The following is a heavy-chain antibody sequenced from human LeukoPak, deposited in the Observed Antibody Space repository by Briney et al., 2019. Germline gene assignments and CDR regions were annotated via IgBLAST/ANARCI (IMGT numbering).Heavy chain of an antibody. CDR2: INHSGST. J-gene: IGHJ5*02. CDR1: GGSFSGYY. V-gene: IGHV4-34*01. CDR3: ARAVGSSSFGSGWFDP. Sequence: SETLSLTCAVYGGSFSGYYRSWIRQPPGKGLEWIGEINHSGSTNYNPSLKSRATISVDTSKNQFSLKLSSVTAADTAVYYCARAVGSSSFGSGWFDPWGQGTLVTVSS. D-gene: IGHD6-13*01.